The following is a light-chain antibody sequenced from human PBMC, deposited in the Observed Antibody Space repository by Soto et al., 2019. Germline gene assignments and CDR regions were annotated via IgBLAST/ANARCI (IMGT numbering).Light chain of an antibody. CDR1: QSITTW. CDR3: QQADSFPIT. V-gene: IGKV1-12*01. CDR2: DVS. Sequence: DIQMTQSPSTVSAYVGARVPITCRASQSITTWLAWYQQRPGKAPKLLIYDVSSLQSGVPSRFSGSGPGTEFTLSISSLQPEDFATYYCQQADSFPITFGQGTRLEIK. J-gene: IGKJ5*01.